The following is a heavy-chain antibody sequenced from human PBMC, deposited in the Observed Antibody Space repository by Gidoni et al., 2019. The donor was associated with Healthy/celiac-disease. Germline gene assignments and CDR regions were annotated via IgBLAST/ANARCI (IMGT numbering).Heavy chain of an antibody. D-gene: IGHD1-26*01. V-gene: IGHV1-46*01. CDR2: INPSGGST. J-gene: IGHJ6*02. Sequence: QVQLVQSGAEVKKPGASVKVSCKASGYTFTSYYMHWVRQAPGQGLEWMGIINPSGGSTSYAQKFQGRVTMTRDTSTSTVYMELSSLRSEDTAVYYCARDPGTTSVGRYYGMDVWGQGTTVTVSS. CDR1: GYTFTSYY. CDR3: ARDPGTTSVGRYYGMDV.